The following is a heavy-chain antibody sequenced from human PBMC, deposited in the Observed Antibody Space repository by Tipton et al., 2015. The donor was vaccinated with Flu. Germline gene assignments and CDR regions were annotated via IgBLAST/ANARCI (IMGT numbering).Heavy chain of an antibody. V-gene: IGHV3-23*01. CDR1: GFTFSSYA. Sequence: SLRLSCAASGFTFSSYAMSWVRQAPGKGLEWVSSIVRSGTTTYYADSVKGRFSISRDNARNALSLQMNNLRAADTAVYYCARKVGDYWGQGTLVTVSS. CDR2: IVRSGTTT. D-gene: IGHD1-26*01. CDR3: ARKVGDY. J-gene: IGHJ4*02.